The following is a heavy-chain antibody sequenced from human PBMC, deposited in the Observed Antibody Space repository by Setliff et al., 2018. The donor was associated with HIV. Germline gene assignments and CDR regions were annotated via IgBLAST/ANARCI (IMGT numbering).Heavy chain of an antibody. V-gene: IGHV3-49*04. CDR1: GFTFGAHG. CDR3: SRLRGYSFGLASYYYYYMDV. D-gene: IGHD5-18*01. CDR2: IGSRTYGGTT. J-gene: IGHJ6*03. Sequence: QPGGSLRLSCTTSGFTFGAHGVSWVRQAPGKGLEWVGFIGSRTYGGTTEYAASVKGRFTISRDDSKSIAFLQMYSLKTEDTAVYYCSRLRGYSFGLASYYYYYMDVWGKGTTVTVSS.